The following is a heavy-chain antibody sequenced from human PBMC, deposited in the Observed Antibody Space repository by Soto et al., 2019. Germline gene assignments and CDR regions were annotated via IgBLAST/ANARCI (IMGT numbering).Heavy chain of an antibody. CDR3: ARGAPIYYYYYMDV. CDR2: INHSGST. CDR1: GGSFSGYY. J-gene: IGHJ6*03. V-gene: IGHV4-34*01. Sequence: SETLSLTCAVYGGSFSGYYWSWIRQPPGKGLEWIGEINHSGSTNYNPSLKSRVTISVDTSMNQFSLKLSSVTAADTAVYYCARGAPIYYYYYMDVWGKGTTVTVSS.